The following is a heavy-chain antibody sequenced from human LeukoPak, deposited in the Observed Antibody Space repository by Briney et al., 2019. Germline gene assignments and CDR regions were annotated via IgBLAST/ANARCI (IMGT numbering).Heavy chain of an antibody. V-gene: IGHV1-69*05. D-gene: IGHD5-24*01. J-gene: IGHJ4*02. CDR2: IIPIFGTA. Sequence: ASVKVSCKASGGTFSSYAISWVRQAPGQGLEWMGGIIPIFGTANYAQKFQGRVTITTDESTSTAYMELSSLRSEDTAVYYCARGRWLQPWGYFDYWGQGTLVTVTS. CDR1: GGTFSSYA. CDR3: ARGRWLQPWGYFDY.